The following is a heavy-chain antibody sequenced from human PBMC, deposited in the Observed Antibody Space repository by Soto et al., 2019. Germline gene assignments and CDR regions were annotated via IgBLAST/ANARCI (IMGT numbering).Heavy chain of an antibody. CDR2: VSGSGGNT. Sequence: GGSLRLSCAASGFTFSSYAMSWVRQAPGKGLEWVSAVSGSGGNTWFADSVKGRFTISRDNSKNTLYLQMNSLRAEDTAVYYCAKGSSSSLYNFDYWGQGTLVTVS. V-gene: IGHV3-23*01. D-gene: IGHD2-15*01. J-gene: IGHJ4*02. CDR3: AKGSSSSLYNFDY. CDR1: GFTFSSYA.